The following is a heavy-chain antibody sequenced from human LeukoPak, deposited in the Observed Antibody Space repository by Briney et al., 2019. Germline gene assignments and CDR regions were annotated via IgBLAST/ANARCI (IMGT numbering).Heavy chain of an antibody. D-gene: IGHD3-22*01. CDR2: ISGSGGST. J-gene: IGHJ4*02. Sequence: GGSLRLSCAASGFTFSSYAMSWVRQAPGKGLEWVSAISGSGGSTYYADSVKGRFTISRDNSKNPLYLQMNSLRAEDTATYYCATDHVYDTTAYRPFAYWGQGILVTVSS. V-gene: IGHV3-23*01. CDR1: GFTFSSYA. CDR3: ATDHVYDTTAYRPFAY.